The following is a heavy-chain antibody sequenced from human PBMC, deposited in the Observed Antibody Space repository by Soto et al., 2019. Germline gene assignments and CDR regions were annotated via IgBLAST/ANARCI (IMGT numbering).Heavy chain of an antibody. CDR3: ARDRLMATAGTARHYFGLDV. D-gene: IGHD5-18*01. CDR1: GGSIRSGGYY. CDR2: IYYSGNT. V-gene: IGHV4-31*03. Sequence: SETLSLTCTVSGGSIRSGGYYWSWVRQNPRRGLEWIGNIYYSGNTYYNPSLKSRLTISVDTSKNQHSLNLSSVTAADTAVYYCARDRLMATAGTARHYFGLDVWGQGTTVTVSS. J-gene: IGHJ6*02.